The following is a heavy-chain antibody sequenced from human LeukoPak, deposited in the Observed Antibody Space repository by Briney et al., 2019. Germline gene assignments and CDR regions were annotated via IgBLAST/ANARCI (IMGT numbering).Heavy chain of an antibody. CDR1: GGTFSSYA. Sequence: SVTVSFTASGGTFSSYAISWVRQAPGQGLEWMGGIIPIIGTANYAQKFQGRVTITSDESTSTAYMELSSLRSEDTAVYYCAREGPPPPDADYYGMDVWGQGTTVTVSS. V-gene: IGHV1-69*13. CDR2: IIPIIGTA. D-gene: IGHD3-16*01. CDR3: AREGPPPPDADYYGMDV. J-gene: IGHJ6*02.